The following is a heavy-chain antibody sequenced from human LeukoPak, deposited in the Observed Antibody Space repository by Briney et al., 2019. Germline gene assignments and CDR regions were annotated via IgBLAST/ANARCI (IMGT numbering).Heavy chain of an antibody. V-gene: IGHV3-21*06. Sequence: GGSLRLSCAASGFTFSNYNMNWVRQAPGKGLEWVSYISSRGSYTYYADSVKGRFTISRDNAKNLLYLQMNSLRAEDTAVYYCARIDAFDIWGQGTMVTVSS. CDR3: ARIDAFDI. CDR1: GFTFSNYN. J-gene: IGHJ3*02. CDR2: ISSRGSYT.